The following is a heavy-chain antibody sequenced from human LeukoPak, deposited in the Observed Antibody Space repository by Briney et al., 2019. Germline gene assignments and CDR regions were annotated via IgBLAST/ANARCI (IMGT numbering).Heavy chain of an antibody. V-gene: IGHV3-30*18. J-gene: IGHJ6*02. CDR3: AKDTSGPLDYYYGMDV. Sequence: PGGSLRLSCAASGFTFSGYGMHWVRQAPGKGLEWVAVISYDGSNKYYADSVKGRFTISRDNSKNTLYLQMNSLRAEDTAVYYCAKDTSGPLDYYYGMDVWGQGTTVTVSS. D-gene: IGHD5-12*01. CDR1: GFTFSGYG. CDR2: ISYDGSNK.